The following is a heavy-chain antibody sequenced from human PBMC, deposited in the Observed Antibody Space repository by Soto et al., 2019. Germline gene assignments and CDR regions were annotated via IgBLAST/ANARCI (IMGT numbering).Heavy chain of an antibody. CDR2: MRSKGNSYAT. V-gene: IGHV3-73*02. Sequence: EVQLVESGGGLVQPGGSLKLSCAASGFTFSGSNMHWVRQASGKGLEWVGRMRSKGNSYATEYGASVKGRFSISRDDSKNTAYLEMNSLKTEDTAVYFCTGQSRSRIRDASDIWGQGTRVTVSS. D-gene: IGHD1-26*01. CDR1: GFTFSGSN. J-gene: IGHJ3*02. CDR3: TGQSRSRIRDASDI.